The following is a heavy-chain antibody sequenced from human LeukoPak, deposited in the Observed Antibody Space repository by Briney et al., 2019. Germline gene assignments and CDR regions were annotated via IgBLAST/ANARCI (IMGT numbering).Heavy chain of an antibody. V-gene: IGHV5-51*01. CDR1: GYSFTSYW. Sequence: GESLKISCKGSGYSFTSYWIAWVRQMPGKGLEWMGIIYPGDSDTRYSPFFQGQVTISADKSISTAYLQWSSLKASDTAMYYCARLGGGYYDGSGYYGPFDYWGQGTLVTVSS. CDR3: ARLGGGYYDGSGYYGPFDY. CDR2: IYPGDSDT. D-gene: IGHD3-22*01. J-gene: IGHJ4*02.